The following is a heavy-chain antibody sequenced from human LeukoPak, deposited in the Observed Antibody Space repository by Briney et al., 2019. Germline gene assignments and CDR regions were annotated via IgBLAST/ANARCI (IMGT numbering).Heavy chain of an antibody. D-gene: IGHD3-22*01. Sequence: GGSLRLSCAASGFTFSSYGMPWVRQAPGKGLEWVAVIWYDGSNKYYADSVKGRFTISRDNSKNTLYLRMNSLRAEDTAVYYCAREYDHYYDSSGTPGYWGQGTLVTVSS. J-gene: IGHJ4*02. CDR2: IWYDGSNK. CDR1: GFTFSSYG. CDR3: AREYDHYYDSSGTPGY. V-gene: IGHV3-33*01.